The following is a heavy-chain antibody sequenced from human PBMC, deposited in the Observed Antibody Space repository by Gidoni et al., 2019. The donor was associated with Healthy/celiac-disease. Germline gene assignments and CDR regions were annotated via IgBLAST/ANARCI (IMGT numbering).Heavy chain of an antibody. V-gene: IGHV3-49*05. CDR2: IRSKAYGGTT. CDR3: TSTDSGSYSVGDY. J-gene: IGHJ4*02. D-gene: IGHD1-26*01. Sequence: EVQLVESGGGLVKPGRSLRLSCTASGFTFGDYAMSWFRQAPGKGLEWVGFIRSKAYGGTTEYAASVKGRFTISRDDSKSIAYLQMNSLKTEDTAVYYCTSTDSGSYSVGDYWGQGTLVTVSS. CDR1: GFTFGDYA.